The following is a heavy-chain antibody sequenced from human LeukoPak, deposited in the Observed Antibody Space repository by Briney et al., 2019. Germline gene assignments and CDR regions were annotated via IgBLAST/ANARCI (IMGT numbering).Heavy chain of an antibody. CDR3: ASNGYYCIEF. D-gene: IGHD2-8*01. CDR1: GASISGSGYY. Sequence: PSETLSLTCAVSGASISGSGYYWGWIRQPPGKGLEWIGNIYYSGSTYYNASLQSRVTISIDTSKNQFSLRLSSVTAADTAVYYCASNGYYCIEFWGKGTTVTVSS. J-gene: IGHJ6*03. CDR2: IYYSGST. V-gene: IGHV4-39*07.